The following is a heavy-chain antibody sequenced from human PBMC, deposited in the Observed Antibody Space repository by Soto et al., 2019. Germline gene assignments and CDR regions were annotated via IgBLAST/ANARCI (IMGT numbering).Heavy chain of an antibody. CDR3: ARAHTDNIVVVPAAMPVRYYYYGMDV. Sequence: QVQLVQSGAEVKKPGSSVKVSCKASGGTFSSYAISWVRQAPGQGLEWMGGIIPIFGTANYAQKFQGRVTITATESPSTAYMELSSLRSEDTAVYYCARAHTDNIVVVPAAMPVRYYYYGMDVWGQGTTVTVSS. CDR1: GGTFSSYA. D-gene: IGHD2-2*01. J-gene: IGHJ6*02. CDR2: IIPIFGTA. V-gene: IGHV1-69*01.